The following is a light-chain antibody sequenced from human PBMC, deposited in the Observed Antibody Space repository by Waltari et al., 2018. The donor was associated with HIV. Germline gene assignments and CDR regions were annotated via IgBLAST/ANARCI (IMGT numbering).Light chain of an antibody. CDR1: SSAVGGYSL. J-gene: IGLJ3*02. V-gene: IGLV2-23*02. CDR2: EVT. Sequence: SALTQPASVSASPGQSIPISCAATSSAVGGYSLVSWDQHHPATAPKLIIYEVTKRPSGISNRFSGPKSGNTASLTISGLQAEDEADYYCCSYAGSSTWVFGGGTKLTVL. CDR3: CSYAGSSTWV.